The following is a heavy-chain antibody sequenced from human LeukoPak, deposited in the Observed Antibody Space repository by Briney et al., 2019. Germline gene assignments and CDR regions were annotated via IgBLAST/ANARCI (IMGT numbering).Heavy chain of an antibody. CDR2: ISYDGSNK. Sequence: SGGSLRLSCAASGFTFSSYAMNWVRQAPGKGLEWVAVISYDGSNKYYADSVTGRFTIPRDNSKNTLYLQMISLRDEDTAVYYCARGYYGSGRYFDDWGQGTLVTVSS. CDR3: ARGYYGSGRYFDD. J-gene: IGHJ4*02. CDR1: GFTFSSYA. D-gene: IGHD3-10*01. V-gene: IGHV3-30*04.